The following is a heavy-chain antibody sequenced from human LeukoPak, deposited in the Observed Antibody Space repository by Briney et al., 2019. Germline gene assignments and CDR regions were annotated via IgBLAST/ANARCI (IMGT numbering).Heavy chain of an antibody. CDR3: ARGHDYSNYENWFDP. CDR1: GFTFSSYA. CDR2: ISGSGGST. D-gene: IGHD4-11*01. J-gene: IGHJ5*02. Sequence: GGSLRLSCAASGFTFSSYAMSWVRRAPGKGLEWGSAISGSGGSTYYADSVKSRFTISRDNSKNTLYLQMNSLRAEDTAVYYCARGHDYSNYENWFDPWGQGTLVTVSS. V-gene: IGHV3-23*01.